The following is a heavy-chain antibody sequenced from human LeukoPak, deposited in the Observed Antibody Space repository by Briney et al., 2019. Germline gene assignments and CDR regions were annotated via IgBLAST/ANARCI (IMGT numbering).Heavy chain of an antibody. CDR2: ISSSGSTI. CDR3: ARVATIPDY. CDR1: GFTLSNYE. D-gene: IGHD5-12*01. J-gene: IGHJ4*02. V-gene: IGHV3-48*03. Sequence: PGGPLRLSCAASGFTLSNYEMNWVRQAPGKGLEWVSYISSSGSTIYYADSVRGRFTISRDNAKNSLYLQMNSLRAEDTAVYYCARVATIPDYWGQGTLVTVSS.